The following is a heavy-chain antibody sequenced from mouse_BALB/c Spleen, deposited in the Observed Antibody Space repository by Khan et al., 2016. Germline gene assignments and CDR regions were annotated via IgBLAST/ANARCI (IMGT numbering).Heavy chain of an antibody. D-gene: IGHD2-14*01. J-gene: IGHJ3*01. CDR1: GDSITSGY. Sequence: EVQLQASGPSLVKPSQTLSLTCSVTGDSITSGYWNWIRQFPGNKLEYMGYINYGGSTHYSPSLKSRISISRDTSKNQYYLQLNSVTTDDIATYYCASSNRTDVCFGYWGQGTLVTVSA. V-gene: IGHV3-8*02. CDR2: INYGGST. CDR3: ASSNRTDVCFGY.